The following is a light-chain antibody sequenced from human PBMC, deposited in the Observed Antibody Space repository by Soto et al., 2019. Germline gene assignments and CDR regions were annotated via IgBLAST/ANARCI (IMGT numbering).Light chain of an antibody. Sequence: EIVLTQSPATPALSPGERATLSRRASQSVSSYLAWYQQKPGQAPRLLIYDASNRATGIPARFSGSGSGTDFTLTISSLEPEDFAVYYCQQRSNWYTFGQGTRLEIK. CDR1: QSVSSY. CDR3: QQRSNWYT. V-gene: IGKV3-11*01. CDR2: DAS. J-gene: IGKJ5*01.